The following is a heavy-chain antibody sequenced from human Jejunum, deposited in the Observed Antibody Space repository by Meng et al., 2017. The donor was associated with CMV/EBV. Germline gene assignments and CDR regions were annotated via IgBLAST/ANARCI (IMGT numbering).Heavy chain of an antibody. CDR1: GFSLSTTGMR. D-gene: IGHD3-16*02. Sequence: FSGFSLSTTGMRVSWIRQSPGKALEWLARIDWDDEKFYRTSLKTRLSISTDISKSQVVLTMTNMDPVDTATYYCVRNRGRSDLNYWGQGTLVTVSS. V-gene: IGHV2-70D*14. CDR3: VRNRGRSDLNY. J-gene: IGHJ4*02. CDR2: IDWDDEK.